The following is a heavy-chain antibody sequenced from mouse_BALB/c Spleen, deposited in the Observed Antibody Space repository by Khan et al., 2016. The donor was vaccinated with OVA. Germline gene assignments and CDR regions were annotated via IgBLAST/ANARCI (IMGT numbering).Heavy chain of an antibody. D-gene: IGHD2-2*01. Sequence: QVQLQQPGAELVRPGASVKLSCKASGYTFTSYWMNWVRQRPRQGLEWIGKINPSDSESHYNQMFKDKATLTVDTSSGTAYMQLSSLTSADSAVYYCGRREKYGYDPSWFAYGGQGTLVTVSA. V-gene: IGHV1-52*01. CDR3: GRREKYGYDPSWFAY. CDR2: INPSDSES. CDR1: GYTFTSYW. J-gene: IGHJ3*01.